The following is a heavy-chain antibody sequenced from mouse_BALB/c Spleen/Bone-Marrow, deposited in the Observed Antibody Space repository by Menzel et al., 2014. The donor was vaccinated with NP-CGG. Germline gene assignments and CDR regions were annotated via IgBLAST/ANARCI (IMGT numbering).Heavy chain of an antibody. CDR2: IYPSDSYT. J-gene: IGHJ4*01. CDR3: TRQYGNYYAMDY. D-gene: IGHD2-10*02. V-gene: IGHV1-69*02. Sequence: QVQLQQSGAELVRPGASVKVSCKASGYTFTSYWINWVKQRPGQGLEWIGNIYPSDSYTNYNQNFKDKATLTVDKSSSTAYMQLSSPTSEDSAVYYCTRQYGNYYAMDYWGQGTSVIVSS. CDR1: GYTFTSYW.